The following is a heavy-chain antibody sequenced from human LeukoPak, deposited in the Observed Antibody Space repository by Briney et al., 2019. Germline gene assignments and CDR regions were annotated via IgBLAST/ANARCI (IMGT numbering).Heavy chain of an antibody. D-gene: IGHD2-2*01. CDR2: ISAYNGNT. CDR3: ARDYCSSTSCLFDY. V-gene: IGHV1-18*01. Sequence: ASVTVSCKASGYTFTSYGFSWVRQAPGQGLEWMGWISAYNGNTNCAQKLQGRVTMTTDTSTSTAYMELRSLRSDDTAVYYCARDYCSSTSCLFDYWGQGTLVTVSS. CDR1: GYTFTSYG. J-gene: IGHJ4*02.